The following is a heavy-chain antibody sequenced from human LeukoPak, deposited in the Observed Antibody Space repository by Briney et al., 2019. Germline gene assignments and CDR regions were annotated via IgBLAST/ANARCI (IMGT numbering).Heavy chain of an antibody. CDR3: AREILASRFDS. Sequence: PSETLSLTCAVYGGSFSGYYWSWIRQPPGKGLEWIGEINHSGSTNYSPSLKSRVTMSVDTSKNQFSLKLNSVTAADTAMYFCAREILASRFDSWGQGTLVAVSS. J-gene: IGHJ4*02. V-gene: IGHV4-34*01. CDR1: GGSFSGYY. CDR2: INHSGST. D-gene: IGHD6-6*01.